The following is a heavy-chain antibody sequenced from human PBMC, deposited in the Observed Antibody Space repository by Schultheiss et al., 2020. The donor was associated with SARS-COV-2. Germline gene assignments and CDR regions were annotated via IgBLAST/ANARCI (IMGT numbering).Heavy chain of an antibody. Sequence: SETLSLTCTVSGGSISRYYWSWIRQPPGKGLEWIGYIYYSGSTYYNPSLKSRVTISVDTSKNQFSLKLSSVTAADTAVYYCARGRGNTIFGVAYYGMDVWGQGTTVTVSS. D-gene: IGHD3-3*01. J-gene: IGHJ6*02. CDR3: ARGRGNTIFGVAYYGMDV. CDR1: GGSISRYY. CDR2: IYYSGST. V-gene: IGHV4-59*06.